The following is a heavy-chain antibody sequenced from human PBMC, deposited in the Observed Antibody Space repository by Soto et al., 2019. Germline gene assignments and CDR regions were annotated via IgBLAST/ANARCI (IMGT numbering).Heavy chain of an antibody. Sequence: QVKLVESGGGVVLPGGSLTLSCEASGFTFNSYGMYWVRQAPGKGLDWVSHILYDGTKTYYADSVQGRFTISRDNSRNTLYLQMDRMRLEVTAVYFCVQDLAHMSDHCGQGTLVIVSS. CDR3: VQDLAHMSDH. J-gene: IGHJ4*02. CDR2: ILYDGTKT. CDR1: GFTFNSYG. V-gene: IGHV3-30*18.